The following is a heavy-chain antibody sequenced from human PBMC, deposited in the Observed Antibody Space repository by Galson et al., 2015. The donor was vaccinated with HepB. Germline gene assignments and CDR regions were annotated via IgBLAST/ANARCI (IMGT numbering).Heavy chain of an antibody. CDR2: IYPGDSDT. CDR1: GSSFTSYW. D-gene: IGHD3-22*01. V-gene: IGHV5-51*01. J-gene: IGHJ3*02. Sequence: QSGAEVKKPGESLRISCKGSGSSFTSYWIGWVRQMPGKGLEWMGIIYPGDSDTRYSPSFQGQVTISADKSISTAYLQWSSLKASDTAMYYCARRLAYYDSSGYYSNDAFDIWGQGTMVTVSS. CDR3: ARRLAYYDSSGYYSNDAFDI.